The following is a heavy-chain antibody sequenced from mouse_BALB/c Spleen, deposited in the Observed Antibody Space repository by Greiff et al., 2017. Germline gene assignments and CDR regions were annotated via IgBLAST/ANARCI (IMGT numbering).Heavy chain of an antibody. CDR3: ARDTDYCGSSLGFAY. D-gene: IGHD1-1*01. CDR2: IRNKANGYTT. CDR1: GFTFTDYY. V-gene: IGHV7-3*02. J-gene: IGHJ3*01. Sequence: EVKLVESGGGLVQPGGSLRLSCATSGFTFTDYYMSWVRQPPGKALEWLGFIRNKANGYTTEYSASVKGRFTISRDNSQSILYLQMNTLRAEDSASYYCARDTDYCGSSLGFAYWGQGTLVTVSA.